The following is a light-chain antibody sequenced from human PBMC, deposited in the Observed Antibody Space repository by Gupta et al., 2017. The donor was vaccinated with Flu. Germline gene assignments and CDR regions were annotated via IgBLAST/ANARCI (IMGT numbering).Light chain of an antibody. V-gene: IGLV2-11*01. CDR3: CSDAGTYTWV. Sequence: QSALTPPRSVSGSPGQSVTISCTGPSSDVGGYNYVSWYQQHPGKAPKVMIYDVNKRPSGVPARFSGSSSGNTASLTISGRPAEDEADYYCCSDAGTYTWVFGGGTKLTVL. J-gene: IGLJ3*02. CDR1: SSDVGGYNY. CDR2: DVN.